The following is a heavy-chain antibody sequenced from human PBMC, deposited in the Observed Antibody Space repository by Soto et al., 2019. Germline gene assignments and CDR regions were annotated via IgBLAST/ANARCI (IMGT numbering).Heavy chain of an antibody. CDR2: INHSGST. Sequence: SETLSLTCAVYGGSFSGYYWSWIRQPPGKGLEWIGEINHSGSTNYNPSLKSRVTISVDTSKNQFSLKLSSVTAADTAVYYCARSGMITFGGVIVMNWFDPWGQGTLVTVSS. CDR3: ARSGMITFGGVIVMNWFDP. D-gene: IGHD3-16*02. J-gene: IGHJ5*02. CDR1: GGSFSGYY. V-gene: IGHV4-34*01.